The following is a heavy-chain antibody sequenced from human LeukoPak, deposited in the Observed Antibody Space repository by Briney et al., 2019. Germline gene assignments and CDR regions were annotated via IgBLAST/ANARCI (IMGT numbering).Heavy chain of an antibody. D-gene: IGHD2-15*01. CDR1: GYTLTELS. V-gene: IGHV1-24*01. CDR3: AVVVAATVDDYYYGMDV. CDR2: FDPEDGET. Sequence: ASVKVSCKVSGYTLTELSMHWVRQAPGKGLEWMGGFDPEDGETIYAQKFQGRVTMTEDTSTDTAYMELSSLRSEDTAVYYCAVVVAATVDDYYYGMDVWGQGTTVTVSS. J-gene: IGHJ6*02.